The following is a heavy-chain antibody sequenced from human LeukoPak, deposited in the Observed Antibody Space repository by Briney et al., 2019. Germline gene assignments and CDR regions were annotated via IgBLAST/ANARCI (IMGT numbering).Heavy chain of an antibody. CDR1: GGSISSGGYY. J-gene: IGHJ5*02. Sequence: SETLSLTCTVSGGSISSGGYYWSWIRQPPGKGLEWIGYIYHSGSTYYNPSLKSRVTISVDRSKNQFSLKLGSVTAADTALYYCARLVFTRSWYGSPFDPWGQGTLVTVSS. CDR2: IYHSGST. CDR3: ARLVFTRSWYGSPFDP. D-gene: IGHD6-13*01. V-gene: IGHV4-30-2*01.